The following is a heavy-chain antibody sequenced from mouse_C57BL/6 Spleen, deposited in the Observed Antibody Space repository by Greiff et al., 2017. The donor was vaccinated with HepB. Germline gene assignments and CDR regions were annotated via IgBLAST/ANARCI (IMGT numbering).Heavy chain of an antibody. J-gene: IGHJ3*01. D-gene: IGHD1-1*01. Sequence: DVHLVESGGGLVKPGGSLKLSCAASGFTFSSYTMSWVRQTPEKRLEWVATISGGGGNTYYPDSVKGRFTISRDNAKNTLYLQMSSLRSEDTALYYCARGDYYGSSPFFAYWGQGTLVTVSA. V-gene: IGHV5-9*01. CDR1: GFTFSSYT. CDR3: ARGDYYGSSPFFAY. CDR2: ISGGGGNT.